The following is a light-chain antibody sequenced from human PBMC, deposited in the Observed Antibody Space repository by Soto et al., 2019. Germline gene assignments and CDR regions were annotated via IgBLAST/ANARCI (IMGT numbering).Light chain of an antibody. CDR2: DVR. CDR1: SSDVGGYNY. CDR3: SSYTTVSTYV. Sequence: SLLTQPSSVTRSPGQSITISYTGTSSDVGGYNYVSWYQQHPGKAPKLMIYDVRNRPSGVSNRFSGSKSVNTASLTISGLQAEDEADYYCSSYTTVSTYVFGTGTKVTVL. J-gene: IGLJ1*01. V-gene: IGLV2-14*01.